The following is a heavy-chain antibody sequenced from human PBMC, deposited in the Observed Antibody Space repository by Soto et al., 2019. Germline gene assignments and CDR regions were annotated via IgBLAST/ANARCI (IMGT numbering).Heavy chain of an antibody. CDR3: AREGIQVEVDY. CDR2: IKQDGSEK. Sequence: HPGGSLRLSCAASGFTFSSYWMIWVRQAPGKGLEWVANIKQDGSEKYYVDSVKGRFTISRDNAKNSLYLQMNSLRAEDTAVYYCAREGIQVEVDYWGQGTLVTVSS. V-gene: IGHV3-7*01. D-gene: IGHD5-18*01. CDR1: GFTFSSYW. J-gene: IGHJ4*02.